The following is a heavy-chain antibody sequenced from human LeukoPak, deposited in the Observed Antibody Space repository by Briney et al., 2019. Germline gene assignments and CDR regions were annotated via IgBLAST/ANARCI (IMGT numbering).Heavy chain of an antibody. CDR1: GFTFSSYE. CDR3: ARDHGAVAGTNGFDY. Sequence: PGGSLRLSCAASGFTFSSYEMNWVRQAPGKGLEWVSYISSSSSTIYYADSVKGRFTISRDNAKNSLYLQMNSLRAEDTAVYYCARDHGAVAGTNGFDYWGQGTLVTVSS. V-gene: IGHV3-48*03. J-gene: IGHJ4*02. D-gene: IGHD6-19*01. CDR2: ISSSSSTI.